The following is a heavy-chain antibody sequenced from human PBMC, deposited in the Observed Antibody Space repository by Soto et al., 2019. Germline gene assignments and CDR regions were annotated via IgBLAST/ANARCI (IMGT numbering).Heavy chain of an antibody. D-gene: IGHD6-19*01. CDR2: ISAYNGNT. CDR3: ARGRTLAVADQLDY. CDR1: GYTFPSFG. V-gene: IGHV1-18*01. J-gene: IGHJ4*02. Sequence: ASVKVSCKASGYTFPSFGLSWVRQAPGQGLEWMGWISAYNGNTNYAQKLQGRVTMTTDTSTSTAYMELRSLRSDDTAVYYCARGRTLAVADQLDYWGQGTLVTVSS.